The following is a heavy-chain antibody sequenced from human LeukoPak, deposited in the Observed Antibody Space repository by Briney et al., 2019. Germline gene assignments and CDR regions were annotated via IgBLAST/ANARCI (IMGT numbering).Heavy chain of an antibody. CDR3: AELSDKYCSGGSCYLDY. V-gene: IGHV3-23*01. CDR2: IVNSGSRT. Sequence: PGGSLRLSCAASGFKFSNYAMSWVRQAPGRGLEWVSGIVNSGSRTYYADSVQGRFTISRDNSQNTLYLQMNSLRAEDTALYYCAELSDKYCSGGSCYLDYWGQGALVTVSS. J-gene: IGHJ4*02. D-gene: IGHD2-15*01. CDR1: GFKFSNYA.